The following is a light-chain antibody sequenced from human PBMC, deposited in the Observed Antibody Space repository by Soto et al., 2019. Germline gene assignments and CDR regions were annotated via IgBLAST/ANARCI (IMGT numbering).Light chain of an antibody. CDR1: QSVATY. CDR2: DAS. J-gene: IGKJ1*01. CDR3: QHYGNSLWT. V-gene: IGKV3-11*01. Sequence: EIVLTQSPATLSLSPGERATLSCRASQSVATYLAWYQHKPGQAPRLLIYDASNRATGIPARFSGSGSGTDFTLTISRLEPEDFAVYFCQHYGNSLWTFGQGTKVDIK.